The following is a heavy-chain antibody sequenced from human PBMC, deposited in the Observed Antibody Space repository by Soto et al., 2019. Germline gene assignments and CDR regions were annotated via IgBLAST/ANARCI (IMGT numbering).Heavy chain of an antibody. J-gene: IGHJ6*02. D-gene: IGHD3-16*01. V-gene: IGHV1-69*06. Sequence: SVKVSCKASGGTFSSYAISWVRQAPGQGLEWMGGIIPIFGTANYTQKFQGRVTITADKSTSTAYMELSSLRSEDTAVYYCARVGLRTQPLGVWGQGTTVTVSS. CDR2: IIPIFGTA. CDR3: ARVGLRTQPLGV. CDR1: GGTFSSYA.